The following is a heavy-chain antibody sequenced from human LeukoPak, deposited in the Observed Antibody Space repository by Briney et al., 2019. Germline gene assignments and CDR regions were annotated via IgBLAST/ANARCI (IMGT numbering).Heavy chain of an antibody. CDR2: MDPNSGNT. V-gene: IGHV1-8*02. Sequence: GASVKVSCKASGYTFTSYDINWVRQATGQGLEWMGWMDPNSGNTGYAQKFQGRVTMTRDTSTSTVYMELSSLRSEDTAVYYCARDIGIAARTIDYWGQGTLVTVSS. CDR3: ARDIGIAARTIDY. J-gene: IGHJ4*02. CDR1: GYTFTSYD. D-gene: IGHD6-6*01.